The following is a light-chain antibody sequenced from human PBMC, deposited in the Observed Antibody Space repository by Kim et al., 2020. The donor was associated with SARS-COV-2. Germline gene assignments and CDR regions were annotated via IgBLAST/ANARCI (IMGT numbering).Light chain of an antibody. CDR2: AAS. J-gene: IGKJ4*01. V-gene: IGKV3-20*01. CDR1: QSVSSNF. CDR3: QQYDNSPLT. Sequence: STGERATLSCRASQSVSSNFLAWYQQKPGQTPRLLMYAASNRATGIPDRFSGSGSGTDFTLTISRLEPEDFAVYYCQQYDNSPLTFGGGTKVDIK.